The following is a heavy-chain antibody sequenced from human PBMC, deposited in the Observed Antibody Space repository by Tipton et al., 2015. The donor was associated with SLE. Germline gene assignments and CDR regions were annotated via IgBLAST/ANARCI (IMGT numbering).Heavy chain of an antibody. Sequence: PGLVKPSETLSLTCSVSGGSISTTDHYWGWIRQPPGKGLEWIGSIYYSGSTYYNPSLKSRVTISVDTSKNQFSLKLSSVAAADTAVYYCARPLEMATITVAFDYWGQGTLVTVSS. CDR3: ARPLEMATITVAFDY. CDR1: GGSISTTDHY. J-gene: IGHJ4*02. V-gene: IGHV4-39*07. CDR2: IYYSGST. D-gene: IGHD5-24*01.